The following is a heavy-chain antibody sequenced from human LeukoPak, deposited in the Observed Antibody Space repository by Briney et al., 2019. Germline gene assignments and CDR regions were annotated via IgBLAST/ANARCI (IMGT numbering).Heavy chain of an antibody. CDR3: AKDAEVYYDSSGYSPYFDY. CDR2: ISGSGGST. J-gene: IGHJ4*02. V-gene: IGHV3-23*01. CDR1: GFTFSSYG. D-gene: IGHD3-22*01. Sequence: PGRSLRLSCAASGFTFSSYGMHWVRQAPGKGLEWVSAISGSGGSTYYADSVKGRFTISRDNSKNTLYLQMNSLRAEDTAVYYCAKDAEVYYDSSGYSPYFDYWGQGTLVTVSS.